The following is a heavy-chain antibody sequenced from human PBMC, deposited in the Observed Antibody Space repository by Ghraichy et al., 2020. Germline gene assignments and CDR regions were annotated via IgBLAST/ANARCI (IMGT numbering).Heavy chain of an antibody. CDR3: AREKRINMVRGLIRYFDS. Sequence: SETLSLTCTVSGGSIRSYFWSWIRQPPGKELEWIGDTYFIGSTNYNPSLKSRVTISLDTSKNQFSLTLSSVTAADTAMYYCAREKRINMVRGLIRYFDSWGQGTLVTVSS. CDR2: TYFIGST. J-gene: IGHJ4*02. CDR1: GGSIRSYF. D-gene: IGHD3-10*01. V-gene: IGHV4-59*01.